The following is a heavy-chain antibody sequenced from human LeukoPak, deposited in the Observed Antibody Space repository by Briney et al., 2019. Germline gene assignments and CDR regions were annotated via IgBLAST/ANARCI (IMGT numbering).Heavy chain of an antibody. CDR2: INHSGST. D-gene: IGHD6-6*01. CDR1: GGSTSSYY. V-gene: IGHV4-34*01. Sequence: SETLSLTCTVSGGSTSSYYWSWIRQPPGKGLEWIGEINHSGSTNYNPSLKSRVTISVDTSKNQFSLKLSSVTAADTAVYYCARIKRLSYSSSFRWFDPWGQGTLVTVSS. J-gene: IGHJ5*02. CDR3: ARIKRLSYSSSFRWFDP.